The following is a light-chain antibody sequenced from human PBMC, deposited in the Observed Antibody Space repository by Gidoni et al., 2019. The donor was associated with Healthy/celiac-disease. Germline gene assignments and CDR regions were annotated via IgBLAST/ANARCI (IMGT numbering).Light chain of an antibody. CDR3: QQYNSYCS. J-gene: IGKJ2*04. CDR2: KAS. Sequence: QMTQSPSTLSASVGDSVTITCRPSQSISSWLAWYQQKPGKAPKLLIYKASSLESGVPSRFSGSGPGTEFTLTISSLQPDDFATYYCQQYNSYCSFGQGTKLEIK. V-gene: IGKV1-5*03. CDR1: QSISSW.